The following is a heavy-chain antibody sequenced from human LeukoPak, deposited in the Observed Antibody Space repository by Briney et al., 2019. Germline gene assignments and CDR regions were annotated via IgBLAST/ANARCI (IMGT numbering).Heavy chain of an antibody. Sequence: PGGSLRLSCAASGFTFSSYGMHWVRQAPGKGLEWVAVISYDGSNKYYADSVKGRFTISRDNSKNTLYLQMNNLRAEDTAVYYCAKGPGAGPSSSWYSIPYYFDYWGQGTLVTVSS. CDR3: AKGPGAGPSSSWYSIPYYFDY. J-gene: IGHJ4*02. V-gene: IGHV3-30*18. CDR1: GFTFSSYG. CDR2: ISYDGSNK. D-gene: IGHD6-13*01.